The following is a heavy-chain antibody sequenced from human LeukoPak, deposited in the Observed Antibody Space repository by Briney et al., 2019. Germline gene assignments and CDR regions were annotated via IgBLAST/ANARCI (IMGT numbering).Heavy chain of an antibody. J-gene: IGHJ4*02. CDR1: GGSISSSSYY. CDR2: IYYSGST. CDR3: ARMGHSGMTPLYK. Sequence: SETLSLTCTVSGGSISSSSYYWGWIRPRPGKGLEWIGSIYYSGSTSYNPSLKSRVTISVDTSKNQFSLKLSSVTAADTAVYYCARMGHSGMTPLYKWGQGTLVTVSS. V-gene: IGHV4-39*07. D-gene: IGHD5-12*01.